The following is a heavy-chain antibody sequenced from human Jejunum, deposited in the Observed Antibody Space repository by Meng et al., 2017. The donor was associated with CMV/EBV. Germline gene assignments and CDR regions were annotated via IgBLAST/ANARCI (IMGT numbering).Heavy chain of an antibody. D-gene: IGHD3-10*01. Sequence: SCAASGFTFRSSWMHWVRQAPGKGLVWVSHINSDGSDTKYADSVKGRFTISRDNAKNTLYLQMNTLRAEDTAVYYCVKGGHLGDYWGQGTRVTVSS. CDR2: INSDGSDT. CDR1: GFTFRSSW. CDR3: VKGGHLGDY. V-gene: IGHV3-74*03. J-gene: IGHJ4*02.